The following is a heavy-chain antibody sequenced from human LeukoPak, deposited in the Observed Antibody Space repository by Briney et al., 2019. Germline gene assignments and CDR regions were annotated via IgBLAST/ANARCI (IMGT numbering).Heavy chain of an antibody. V-gene: IGHV3-9*01. CDR2: ISWNSGSI. CDR3: ARLSSWVFEI. D-gene: IGHD2-21*02. J-gene: IGHJ3*02. CDR1: GFTFDDYA. Sequence: GGSLRLSCAASGFTFDDYAMHWVRQAPGKGLEWVSGISWNSGSIGYADSVKGRFTISRDNAKNSLYLQMNSLRAEDTAVYFCARLSSWVFEIWGQGTMVTVSS.